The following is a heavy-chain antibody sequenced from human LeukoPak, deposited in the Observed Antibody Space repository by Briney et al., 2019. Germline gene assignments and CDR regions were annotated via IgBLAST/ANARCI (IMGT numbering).Heavy chain of an antibody. D-gene: IGHD6-19*01. J-gene: IGHJ4*02. V-gene: IGHV3-30*03. CDR3: ARVGGSSGVFDY. CDR2: ISYDGSNK. Sequence: GGSLRLSCVVSGFSLTDYGMSWVRQAPGKGLEWVAVISYDGSNKYYADSVKGRFTISRDNSKNTLYLQMNSLRAEDTAMYYCARVGGSSGVFDYWGQGTLVTVSS. CDR1: GFSLTDYG.